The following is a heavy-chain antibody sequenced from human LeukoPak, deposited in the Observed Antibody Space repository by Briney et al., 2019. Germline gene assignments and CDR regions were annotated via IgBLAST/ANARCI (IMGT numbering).Heavy chain of an antibody. Sequence: PGGSLRLSCSASGFTFSSYAMHWVRQAPGKGLEYVSAISSNGGSTYYADSVKGRFTISRDNSKNTLYLQMNSLRAEDTAVYYCARVPIAAAETGHWGQGTLVTVSS. J-gene: IGHJ4*02. V-gene: IGHV3-64*04. CDR2: ISSNGGST. D-gene: IGHD6-13*01. CDR1: GFTFSSYA. CDR3: ARVPIAAAETGH.